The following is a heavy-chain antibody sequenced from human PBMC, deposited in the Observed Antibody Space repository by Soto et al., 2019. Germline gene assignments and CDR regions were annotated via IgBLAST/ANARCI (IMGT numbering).Heavy chain of an antibody. CDR2: IYWDDDK. D-gene: IGHD3-3*01. Sequence: QITLKESGPTRVKPTQTLTLTCTFSGFSLSTDGVGVGWIRQPPGKALEWLALIYWDDDKRYSPSLKSRLTVTKDTSKNQVVLTMTNMDPVDTATYYCAHRRSVARIFDYWGQGTLVTVSS. V-gene: IGHV2-5*02. CDR1: GFSLSTDGVG. CDR3: AHRRSVARIFDY. J-gene: IGHJ4*02.